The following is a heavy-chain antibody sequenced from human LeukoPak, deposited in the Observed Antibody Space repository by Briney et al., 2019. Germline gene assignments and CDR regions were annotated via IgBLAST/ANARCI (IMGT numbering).Heavy chain of an antibody. J-gene: IGHJ4*02. V-gene: IGHV3-23*01. D-gene: IGHD1-14*01. CDR2: ISGSGGST. Sequence: GGSLRLSCAASGLTFSSYAMNWVRQAPGKGLEWVSAISGSGGSTYYAGSVKGRFTISRDNSKNTLYLQMNSLRAEDTGVYYCAKPARTDSADYWGQGTLVTVSS. CDR3: AKPARTDSADY. CDR1: GLTFSSYA.